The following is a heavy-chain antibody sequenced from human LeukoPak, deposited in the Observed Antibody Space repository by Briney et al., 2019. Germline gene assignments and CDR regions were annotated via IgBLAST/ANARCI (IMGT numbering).Heavy chain of an antibody. J-gene: IGHJ4*02. CDR2: INPNSGGT. CDR1: GYTFTGYY. Sequence: ASVKVSCKASGYTFTGYYMHWVRQAPGQGLERMGWINPNSGGTNYAQKFQGRVTMTRDTSISTAYMELSRLRSDDTAVYYCARGGGYSSSWFAATFDYWGQGTLVTVSS. CDR3: ARGGGYSSSWFAATFDY. V-gene: IGHV1-2*02. D-gene: IGHD6-13*01.